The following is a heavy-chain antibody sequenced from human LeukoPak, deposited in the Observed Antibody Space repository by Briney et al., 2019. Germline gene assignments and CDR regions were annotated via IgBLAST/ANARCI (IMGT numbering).Heavy chain of an antibody. CDR2: ISSSSSYI. CDR3: ARRAPSSTIAVAGTWAFDI. Sequence: GGSLRLSCAASGFTFSSYSMNWVRQAPGKGLEWVSSISSSSSYIYYADSVKGRFTISRDNAKNSLYLQMNSLRAEDTAVYYCARRAPSSTIAVAGTWAFDIWGQGTMVTVSS. J-gene: IGHJ3*02. D-gene: IGHD6-19*01. V-gene: IGHV3-21*01. CDR1: GFTFSSYS.